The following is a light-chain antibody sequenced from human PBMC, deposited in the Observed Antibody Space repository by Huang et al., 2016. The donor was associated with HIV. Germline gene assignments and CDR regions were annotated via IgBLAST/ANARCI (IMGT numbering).Light chain of an antibody. CDR1: QNIAKS. CDR2: TAS. J-gene: IGKJ1*01. CDR3: QQSFTFPRT. Sequence: DIQMTQSPPSLTASVGDRVTVTCQADQNIAKSLNWYQQKPGQAPKLLIYTASTLESGVPARVSGGGSGSRFTLNSTNLNPEDFATYYCQQSFTFPRTFG. V-gene: IGKV1-39*01.